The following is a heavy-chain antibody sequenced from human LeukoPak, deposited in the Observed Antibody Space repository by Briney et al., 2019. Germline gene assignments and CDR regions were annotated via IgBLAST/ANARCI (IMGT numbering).Heavy chain of an antibody. CDR1: GFTFSKHW. J-gene: IGHJ3*02. CDR3: ARSGPPYGLDI. V-gene: IGHV3-7*04. CDR2: IKQDGSEI. D-gene: IGHD1-1*01. Sequence: GGSLRLSCAASGFTFSKHWVNWVRQAPGKGLEWVANIKQDGSEIYYVDSVKGRFTISRDNAKNSLFLQMNSLRGEDSAVYHCARSGPPYGLDIWGQGTMVTVSS.